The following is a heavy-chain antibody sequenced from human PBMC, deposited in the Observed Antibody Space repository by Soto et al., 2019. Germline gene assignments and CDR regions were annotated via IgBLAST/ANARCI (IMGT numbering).Heavy chain of an antibody. V-gene: IGHV1-69*13. D-gene: IGHD6-13*01. CDR1: GGTFSIYA. J-gene: IGHJ5*02. CDR2: IIPIFGTA. Sequence: SVKVSCKASGGTFSIYAISGVLQAPLQWRDWMGGIIPIFGTANYAQKFQGRVTITADESTSTAYMELSSLRSEDTAVYYCARDPWYSSTQLGGNWFDPWGQGTLVTVSS. CDR3: ARDPWYSSTQLGGNWFDP.